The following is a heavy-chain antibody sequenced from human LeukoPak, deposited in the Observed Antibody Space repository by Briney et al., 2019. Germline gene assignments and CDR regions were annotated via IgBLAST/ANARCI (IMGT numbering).Heavy chain of an antibody. Sequence: GGSLRLSCAASGFTFSSYWMNWVRHAPGRGLEWVANVNGRGFTIHYADSIKGRFTISRDNSKNTLCLQMNSLTPDDTSVYYCSRSPGILGTNYFDYWGQGTLVTVSS. J-gene: IGHJ4*02. CDR3: SRSPGILGTNYFDY. CDR1: GFTFSSYW. D-gene: IGHD1-26*01. CDR2: VNGRGFTI. V-gene: IGHV3-48*01.